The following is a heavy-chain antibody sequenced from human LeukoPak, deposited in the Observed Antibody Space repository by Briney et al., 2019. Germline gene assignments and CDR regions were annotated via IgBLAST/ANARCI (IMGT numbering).Heavy chain of an antibody. CDR3: ARERLGSSSWYYYYGMDV. CDR2: ISSSSSYI. V-gene: IGHV3-21*05. CDR1: GFTFSSYS. D-gene: IGHD6-13*01. Sequence: GGSLRLSCAASGFTFSSYSMNWVRQAPGKGLEWVSYISSSSSYIYYADSVKGRFTISRDNAKNSLYLQMNRLRAEDTAVYYCARERLGSSSWYYYYGMDVWGQGTTVTVSS. J-gene: IGHJ6*02.